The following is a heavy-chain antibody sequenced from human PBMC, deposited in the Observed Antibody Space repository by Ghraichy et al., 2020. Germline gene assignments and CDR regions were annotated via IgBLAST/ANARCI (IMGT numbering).Heavy chain of an antibody. CDR1: GFTFRNYA. J-gene: IGHJ3*02. CDR2: IHGSSAGK. V-gene: IGHV3-23*01. D-gene: IGHD1/OR15-1a*01. Sequence: GGSLRLSCTATGFTFRNYAMSWVRQAPGKGPEWVSIIHGSSAGKFYTDSVKGRFIVSRDDSKNTLYLQMSSLRVDDTAIYSCVKDSGSNNGAIDAFDIWGRGNMVTVSS. CDR3: VKDSGSNNGAIDAFDI.